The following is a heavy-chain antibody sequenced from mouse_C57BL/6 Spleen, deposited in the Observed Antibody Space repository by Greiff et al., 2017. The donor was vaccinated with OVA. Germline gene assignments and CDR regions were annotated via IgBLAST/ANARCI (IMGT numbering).Heavy chain of an antibody. J-gene: IGHJ3*01. Sequence: QVQLQQSGAELARPGASVKLSCKASGYTFTSYGISWVKQRTGQGLEWIGEIYPRSGNTYYNEKFKGKATLTADQSSSTAYMELRSVTSEVSAIYYCAISLFADWGQGTLVTVSA. CDR2: IYPRSGNT. CDR1: GYTFTSYG. V-gene: IGHV1-81*01. CDR3: AISLFAD.